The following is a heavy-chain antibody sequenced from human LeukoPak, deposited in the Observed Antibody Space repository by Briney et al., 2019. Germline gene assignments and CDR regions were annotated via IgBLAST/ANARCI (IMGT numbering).Heavy chain of an antibody. J-gene: IGHJ4*02. D-gene: IGHD3-3*01. CDR3: ARASNDFWSGYYDFDY. Sequence: GASVKVSCKASGYTFTGYYMHWVRQAPGQGLEWMGWMNPNSGNTGYAQKFQGRVTMTRNTSISTAYMELSSLRSEDTAVYYCARASNDFWSGYYDFDYWGQGTLVTVSS. CDR2: MNPNSGNT. CDR1: GYTFTGYY. V-gene: IGHV1-8*02.